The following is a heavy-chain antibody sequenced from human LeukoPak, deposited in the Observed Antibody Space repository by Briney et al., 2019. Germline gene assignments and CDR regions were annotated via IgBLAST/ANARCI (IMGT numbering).Heavy chain of an antibody. V-gene: IGHV3-11*04. CDR2: ISSGGSPI. D-gene: IGHD1-26*01. CDR1: GFILSDYY. J-gene: IGHJ3*02. CDR3: AKDSNSGSYLWDAFDI. Sequence: GGSLRLSCAASGFILSDYYMSWIRQAPGRGLEWIAYISSGGSPIYYEGSVKGRFTVSRDSDSLYLQMNSLRAEDTAVYYCAKDSNSGSYLWDAFDIWGQGTMVTVSS.